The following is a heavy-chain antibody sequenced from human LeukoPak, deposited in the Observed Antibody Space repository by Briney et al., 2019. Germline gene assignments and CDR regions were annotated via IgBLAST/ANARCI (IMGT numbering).Heavy chain of an antibody. CDR2: IKQDGSEK. Sequence: GGSLRLSCAASGFTFSSYWMSWVRQAPGKGLEWVANIKQDGSEKYYVDSVKGRFTISRDNAKNSLYLQMNSLRAEDTAVYYCARVGLAAAPAYYYYYGMDVWGQGTTVTVSS. J-gene: IGHJ6*02. D-gene: IGHD6-13*01. V-gene: IGHV3-7*01. CDR1: GFTFSSYW. CDR3: ARVGLAAAPAYYYYYGMDV.